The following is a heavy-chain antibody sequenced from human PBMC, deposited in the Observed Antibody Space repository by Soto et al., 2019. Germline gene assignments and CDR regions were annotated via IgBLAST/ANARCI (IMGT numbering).Heavy chain of an antibody. V-gene: IGHV3-7*01. CDR1: GFTFSSYW. J-gene: IGHJ4*02. CDR3: ARDTSSWYEMAYYFDY. CDR2: IKQDGSEK. D-gene: IGHD6-13*01. Sequence: GGSLRLSCAASGFTFSSYWMSWVRQAPGKGLEWVANIKQDGSEKYYVDSVKGRFTISRDNDKNSLYLQMNSLRAEDTAVYYCARDTSSWYEMAYYFDYWGQGTLVTVSS.